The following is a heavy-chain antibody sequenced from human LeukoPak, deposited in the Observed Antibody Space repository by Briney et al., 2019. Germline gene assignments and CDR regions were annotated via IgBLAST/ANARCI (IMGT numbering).Heavy chain of an antibody. J-gene: IGHJ6*02. CDR1: GGSVSSGSYY. CDR2: IYYSGST. CDR3: QGTAMAHSYYGMDV. D-gene: IGHD5-18*01. V-gene: IGHV4-61*01. Sequence: SETLSLTCTVSGGSVSSGSYYWSWIGQPPGKGLEWIGYIYYSGSTNYNPSLKSRVTISVDTSKNQFSLKLSSVTAADTAVYYCQGTAMAHSYYGMDVWGQGTTVTVSS.